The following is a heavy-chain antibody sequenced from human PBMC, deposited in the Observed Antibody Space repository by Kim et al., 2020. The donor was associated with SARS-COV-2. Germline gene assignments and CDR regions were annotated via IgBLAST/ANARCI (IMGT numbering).Heavy chain of an antibody. D-gene: IGHD3-22*01. Sequence: GGSLRLSCAASGFTFSSYAMSWVRQAPGKGLEWVSVISGSGDSTRPADSVKGRFTISRDTSMNTLFLQMSSLRAEDTAVYYCAKHTGEGDYYDSSGPVDYWGQGALVTVSS. CDR3: AKHTGEGDYYDSSGPVDY. CDR1: GFTFSSYA. J-gene: IGHJ4*02. CDR2: ISGSGDST. V-gene: IGHV3-23*01.